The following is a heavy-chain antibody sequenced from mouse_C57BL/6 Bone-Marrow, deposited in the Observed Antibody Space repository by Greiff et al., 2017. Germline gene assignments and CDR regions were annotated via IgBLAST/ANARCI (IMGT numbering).Heavy chain of an antibody. CDR2: IYPGDGDT. CDR1: GYAFSSSW. CDR3: ARGRLRRGHAWFAY. V-gene: IGHV1-82*01. Sequence: QVQLQQSGPELVKPGASVKISCKASGYAFSSSWMNWVKQRPGKGLEWIGRIYPGDGDTNYNGQFKGKATLTADKSSSTAYMQLSSLTAEDSAVYCCARGRLRRGHAWFAYWGQGTLVTVSA. D-gene: IGHD2-4*01. J-gene: IGHJ3*01.